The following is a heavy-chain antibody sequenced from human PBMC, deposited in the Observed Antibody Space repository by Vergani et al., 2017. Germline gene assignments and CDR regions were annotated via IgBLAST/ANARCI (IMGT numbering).Heavy chain of an antibody. D-gene: IGHD2-8*01. Sequence: QVQLVQSGAEVKKPGASVKVSCKASGYTFTSYGISWVRQAPGQGLEWMGWISAYNGNTNYAQKLQGRVTMTTDTSTSTAYMELRSLRSDDTSVYYCAGPAHPGMVDAPPPFFFDYWGQGTLVTVSS. CDR2: ISAYNGNT. J-gene: IGHJ4*02. CDR3: AGPAHPGMVDAPPPFFFDY. CDR1: GYTFTSYG. V-gene: IGHV1-18*01.